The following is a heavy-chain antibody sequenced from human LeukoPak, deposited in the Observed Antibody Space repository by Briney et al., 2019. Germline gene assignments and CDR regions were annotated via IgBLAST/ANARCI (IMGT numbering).Heavy chain of an antibody. CDR3: ARAMREREMATIFGY. V-gene: IGHV1-69*13. J-gene: IGHJ4*02. Sequence: SVKVSCKASGGTFSSYAISWVRPAPGQGLEWMGGIIPIFGTANYAQKFQGRVTITADESTSTAYMELSSLRSEDTAVYYCARAMREREMATIFGYWGQGTLVTVSS. D-gene: IGHD5-24*01. CDR2: IIPIFGTA. CDR1: GGTFSSYA.